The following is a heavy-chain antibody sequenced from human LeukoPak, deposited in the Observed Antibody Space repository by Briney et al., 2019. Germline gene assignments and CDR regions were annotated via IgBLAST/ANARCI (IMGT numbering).Heavy chain of an antibody. Sequence: SETLSLTCTVSGGSISSYYWSWIRQPAGKGLEWIGRIYTSGSTNYNPSLKSRVTISVDKSKNQFSLKLSSLTAADSAVYYCARDGGKYYDYVWGSYRLDNYYFDYWGQGTLVTVSS. CDR2: IYTSGST. CDR3: ARDGGKYYDYVWGSYRLDNYYFDY. D-gene: IGHD3-16*02. V-gene: IGHV4-4*07. CDR1: GGSISSYY. J-gene: IGHJ4*02.